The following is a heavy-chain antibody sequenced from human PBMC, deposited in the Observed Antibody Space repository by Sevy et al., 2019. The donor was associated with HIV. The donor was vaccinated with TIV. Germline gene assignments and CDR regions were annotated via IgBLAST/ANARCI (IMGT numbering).Heavy chain of an antibody. D-gene: IGHD6-13*01. J-gene: IGHJ6*02. CDR1: GFTFSSYA. Sequence: GGSLRLSCAASGFTFSSYAMSWVRQAPGKGLEWVSAISGSGGSTYYADSVKGRFTISRDNSKNTLYLQMNSLRAEDTAVYYCAKDLGSSWYGVSYYGMDVWGQGTSVTVSS. CDR3: AKDLGSSWYGVSYYGMDV. V-gene: IGHV3-23*01. CDR2: ISGSGGST.